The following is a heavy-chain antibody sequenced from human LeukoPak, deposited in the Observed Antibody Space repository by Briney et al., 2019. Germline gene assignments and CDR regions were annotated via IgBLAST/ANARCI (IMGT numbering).Heavy chain of an antibody. V-gene: IGHV4-34*01. D-gene: IGHD6-6*01. CDR2: INHSGST. J-gene: IGHJ4*02. CDR1: GGSFSGYY. CDR3: ARRISSSVDY. Sequence: SETLSLTCAVYGGSFSGYYWSWIRQPPGKGLEWIGEINHSGSTNYNPSLKSRVTISLDTSKNQFSLKLSSVTAADTAVYYCARRISSSVDYWGQGTLVTVSS.